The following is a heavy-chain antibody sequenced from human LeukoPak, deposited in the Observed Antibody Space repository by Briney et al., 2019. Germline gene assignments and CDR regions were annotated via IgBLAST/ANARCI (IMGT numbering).Heavy chain of an antibody. CDR2: IYSDGGT. D-gene: IGHD3-16*01. CDR3: ARDGGFGGPGGDNWFDS. CDR1: GSTVSAKY. J-gene: IGHJ5*01. Sequence: GGSLRLSCAASGSTVSAKYMSWVRQGPGKGLDWISSIYSDGGTNYADSVKGRFTISRDNSKNTLYLQMNSLRPEDTAVYYCARDGGFGGPGGDNWFDSWGQGALVTVSS. V-gene: IGHV3-66*02.